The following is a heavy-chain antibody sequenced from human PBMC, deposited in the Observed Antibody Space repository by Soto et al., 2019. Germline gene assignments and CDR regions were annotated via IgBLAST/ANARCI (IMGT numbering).Heavy chain of an antibody. D-gene: IGHD3-9*01. J-gene: IGHJ4*02. CDR2: INSDGSST. Sequence: GGSLRLSCAASGFTFSSYWMHWVRQAPGKGLVWVSRINSDGSSTSYADSVKGRFTISRDNSKKTLYLQMNSLRAEDTAVYYCARVFDTYYFDSWGQGNMVTVSS. V-gene: IGHV3-74*01. CDR3: ARVFDTYYFDS. CDR1: GFTFSSYW.